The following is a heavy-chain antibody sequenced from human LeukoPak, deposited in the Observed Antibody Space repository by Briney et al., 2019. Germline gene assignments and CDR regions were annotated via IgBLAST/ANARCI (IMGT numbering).Heavy chain of an antibody. V-gene: IGHV4-39*01. D-gene: IGHD2-8*02. Sequence: SETLSLTCIVSGGSISSSSYYWGWIRQPPGKGLEWFGSIYYSGSAYYNPSLKSRLTISVDTSKNQFSLKLSSVTAADTAVYYCARHVATHRSTASCYYNGMDVWGQGTTVTVSS. J-gene: IGHJ6*02. CDR1: GGSISSSSYY. CDR3: ARHVATHRSTASCYYNGMDV. CDR2: IYYSGSA.